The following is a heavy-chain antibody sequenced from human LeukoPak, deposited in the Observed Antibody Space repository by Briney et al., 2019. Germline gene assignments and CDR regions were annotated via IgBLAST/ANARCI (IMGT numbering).Heavy chain of an antibody. D-gene: IGHD6-19*01. CDR3: ASGSGWRFDY. CDR1: GFTFSSYG. J-gene: IGHJ4*02. Sequence: PGGSLRLSCAASGFTFSSYGMHWVRQAPGKGLEWVAVISYDGSNKYYADSVKGRFTISRDNSKNTLYLQMNSLRAEDTAVYYCASGSGWRFDYWGQGTLVTVSS. V-gene: IGHV3-30*03. CDR2: ISYDGSNK.